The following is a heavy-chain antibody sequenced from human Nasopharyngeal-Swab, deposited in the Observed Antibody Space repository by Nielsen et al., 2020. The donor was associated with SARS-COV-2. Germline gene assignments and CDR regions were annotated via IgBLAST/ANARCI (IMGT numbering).Heavy chain of an antibody. CDR1: GFSCAASG. D-gene: IGHD3-3*01. CDR2: SSSSSSYI. Sequence: GGSLRLSCAASGFSCAASGFTQGPGKGLEWVSSSSSSSSYIYYADSVKGRFTISRDNAKNSLYLQMNSLRAEDTAVYYCASFITIFGVVIGGDYWGQGTLVTVSS. V-gene: IGHV3-21*01. J-gene: IGHJ4*02. CDR3: ASFITIFGVVIGGDY.